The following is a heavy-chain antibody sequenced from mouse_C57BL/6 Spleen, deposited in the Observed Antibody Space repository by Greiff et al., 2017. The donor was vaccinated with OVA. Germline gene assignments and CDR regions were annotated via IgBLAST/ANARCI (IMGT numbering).Heavy chain of an antibody. CDR2: IDPETGGT. Sequence: QVQLKESGAELVRPGASVTLSCKASGYTFTDYEMHWVKQTPVHGLEWIGAIDPETGGTAYNQKFKGKAILTADKSSSTAYMELRSLTSEDSAVYYCTPLRRRAWFAYWGQGTLVTVSA. CDR3: TPLRRRAWFAY. CDR1: GYTFTDYE. V-gene: IGHV1-15*01. J-gene: IGHJ3*01. D-gene: IGHD2-4*01.